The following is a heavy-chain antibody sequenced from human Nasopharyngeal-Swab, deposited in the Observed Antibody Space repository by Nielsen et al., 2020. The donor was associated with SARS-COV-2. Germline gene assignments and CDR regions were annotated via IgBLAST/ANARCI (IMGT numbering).Heavy chain of an antibody. CDR3: ARESAVSARRRWFDP. V-gene: IGHV4-4*07. J-gene: IGHJ5*02. D-gene: IGHD6-6*01. CDR2: IYTGGST. CDR1: GGPISSYY. Sequence: GSLRLPCTVSGGPISSYYWSWIRQPPGKGLEWIGRIYTGGSTNYNPSLKSRVTMSVDTSKSQFSLKVSLVTAADTAVYYCARESAVSARRRWFDPWGQGTLVTVSS.